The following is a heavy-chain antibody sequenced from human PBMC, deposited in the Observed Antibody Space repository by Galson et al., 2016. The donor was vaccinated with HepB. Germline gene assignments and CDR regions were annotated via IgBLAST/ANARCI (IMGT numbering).Heavy chain of an antibody. CDR2: ISYDGTDI. D-gene: IGHD3-16*01. V-gene: IGHV3-21*03. Sequence: SLRLSCAASGFTFSSYAMSWVRQAPGKGLEWVSFISYDGTDIYDADSAKGRFSISRDNSRKSLYLEMSSLRAEDTAIYYCVRDLRPKGFYNYMDVWGKGTTVIVSS. CDR1: GFTFSSYA. CDR3: VRDLRPKGFYNYMDV. J-gene: IGHJ6*03.